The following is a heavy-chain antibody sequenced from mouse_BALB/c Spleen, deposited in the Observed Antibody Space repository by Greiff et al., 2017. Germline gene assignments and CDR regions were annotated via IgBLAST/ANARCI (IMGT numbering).Heavy chain of an antibody. D-gene: IGHD2-3*01. V-gene: IGHV14-1*02. CDR3: AREDGYNYFDY. CDR1: GFNIKDYY. Sequence: VQLQQSGAELVRPGALVKLSCKASGFNIKDYYMHWVKQRPEQGLEWIGWIDPENGNTIYDPKFQGKASITADTSSNTAYLQLSSLTSEDTAVYYCAREDGYNYFDYWGQGTLVTVSA. J-gene: IGHJ3*01. CDR2: IDPENGNT.